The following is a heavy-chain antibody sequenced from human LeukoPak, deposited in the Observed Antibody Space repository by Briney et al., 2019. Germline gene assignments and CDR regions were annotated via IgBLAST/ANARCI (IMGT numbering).Heavy chain of an antibody. CDR3: AKDLLRWSFDY. CDR2: IHGSDDNT. J-gene: IGHJ4*02. V-gene: IGHV3-23*01. CDR1: GFTFSSNA. Sequence: GGSLRLSCAASGFTFSSNAMTWVRQAPGKGLEWVSAIHGSDDNTHYADSVKGRFTISRDKSKNTLYLQMNSLRADDTAVYYCAKDLLRWSFDYWGQGTLVTVSS. D-gene: IGHD4-23*01.